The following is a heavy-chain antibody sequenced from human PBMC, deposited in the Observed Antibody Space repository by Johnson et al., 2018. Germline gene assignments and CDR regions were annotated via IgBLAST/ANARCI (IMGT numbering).Heavy chain of an antibody. Sequence: VQLQESGGGLVQXGGSXRLSCGGSGFTFSSYSMNWVRQAPGKGLEWISYISSTASTMYSADSVTGRFTISRDNANNSVYLLMNSLRAEDTAVYYFARRYCSSSSCPRVFDHWGQGTLVTVSS. J-gene: IGHJ4*02. V-gene: IGHV3-48*01. CDR3: ARRYCSSSSCPRVFDH. D-gene: IGHD2-2*01. CDR1: GFTFSSYS. CDR2: ISSTASTM.